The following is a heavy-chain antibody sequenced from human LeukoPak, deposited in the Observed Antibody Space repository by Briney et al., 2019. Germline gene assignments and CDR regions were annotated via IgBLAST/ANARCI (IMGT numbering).Heavy chain of an antibody. V-gene: IGHV4-39*01. CDR3: ARHPIDCSSTSCYQLFDY. Sequence: SETLSLTCTVSGGSISSSSYYWGWIRQPPGKGLEWIGSIYYSGSTYYNPCLKSRVTISVDTSKNQFSLKLSSVTAADTAVYYCARHPIDCSSTSCYQLFDYWGQGTLVTVSS. D-gene: IGHD2-2*01. J-gene: IGHJ4*02. CDR1: GGSISSSSYY. CDR2: IYYSGST.